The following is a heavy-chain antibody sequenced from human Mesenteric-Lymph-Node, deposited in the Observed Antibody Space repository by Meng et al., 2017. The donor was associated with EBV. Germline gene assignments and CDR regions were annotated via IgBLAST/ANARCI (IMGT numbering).Heavy chain of an antibody. V-gene: IGHV6-1*01. J-gene: IGHJ4*02. CDR1: GDSVSTNSAA. Sequence: QVQLQQSGPGLVKPSQXPSLTCAIPGDSVSTNSAAWNWIRQSPSGGLEWLGRTYYKSKWYNDYAESVKSRITINPDTSKNQFSLQLNSVTPEDTAVYYCARDPAAFDFWGQGILVTVAS. D-gene: IGHD6-25*01. CDR2: TYYKSKWYN. CDR3: ARDPAAFDF.